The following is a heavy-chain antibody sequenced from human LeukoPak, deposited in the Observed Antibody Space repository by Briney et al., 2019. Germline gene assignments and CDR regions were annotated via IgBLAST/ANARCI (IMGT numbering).Heavy chain of an antibody. J-gene: IGHJ5*02. V-gene: IGHV1-18*01. D-gene: IGHD3-3*01. CDR3: ARVQLTIFGVVIIGTPFDP. CDR1: GYTFTSYG. Sequence: ASVNVSCKASGYTFTSYGISWVRQAPGQGLEWMGWISAYNGNTNCAQKLQGRVTMTTDTSTSTAYMELRSLRSDDTAVYYCARVQLTIFGVVIIGTPFDPWGQGTLVTVSS. CDR2: ISAYNGNT.